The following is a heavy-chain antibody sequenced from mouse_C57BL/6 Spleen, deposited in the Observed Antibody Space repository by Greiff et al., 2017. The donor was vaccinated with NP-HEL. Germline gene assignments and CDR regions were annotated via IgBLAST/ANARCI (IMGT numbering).Heavy chain of an antibody. CDR3: ARAFIYYDGSSYFWYFDV. V-gene: IGHV1-9*01. Sequence: QVQLQQSGAELMKPGASVKLSCKATGYTFTGYWIEWVKQRPGHGLEWIGEILPGSGSTNYNEKFKGKATFTADTSSNTAYMQLSSLTTEDSAIYYCARAFIYYDGSSYFWYFDVWGTGTTVTVSS. J-gene: IGHJ1*03. CDR1: GYTFTGYW. CDR2: ILPGSGST. D-gene: IGHD1-1*01.